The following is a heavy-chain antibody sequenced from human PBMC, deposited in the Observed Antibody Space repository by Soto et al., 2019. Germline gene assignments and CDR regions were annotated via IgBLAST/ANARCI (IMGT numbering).Heavy chain of an antibody. CDR3: ARPPSGGSFPRFHYHYYGMDV. CDR2: IWYDGSNK. CDR1: GFTFSSYG. J-gene: IGHJ6*02. D-gene: IGHD2-15*01. Sequence: GGSLRLSCAASGFTFSSYGMHWVRQAPGKGLEWVAVIWYDGSNKYYADSVKGRFTISRDNSKNTLYLQMNSLRAEDTAVYYCARPPSGGSFPRFHYHYYGMDVWGQGTTVTVSS. V-gene: IGHV3-33*01.